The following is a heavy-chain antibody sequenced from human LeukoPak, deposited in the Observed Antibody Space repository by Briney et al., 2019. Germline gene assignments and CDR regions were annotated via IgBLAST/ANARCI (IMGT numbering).Heavy chain of an antibody. CDR1: GSSFSRYW. D-gene: IGHD1-1*01. CDR2: INSDGSST. V-gene: IGHV3-74*01. CDR3: ARDQDGMGTTMDL. Sequence: GGSLRLSCAASGSSFSRYWMHWVRQAPGEGLMWVSRINSDGSSTWYADSVKGRFTISRDNARNTLSLQMSSLGVEDTALYYCARDQDGMGTTMDLWGQGTQVIVSS. J-gene: IGHJ4*02.